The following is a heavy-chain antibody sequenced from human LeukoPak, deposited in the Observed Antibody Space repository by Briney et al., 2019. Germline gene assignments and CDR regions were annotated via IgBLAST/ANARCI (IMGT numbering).Heavy chain of an antibody. Sequence: SETLSLTCTVSGGSISSYYWSWIRQPPGKGLEWIGYIYYSGSTNYNPSLKSRVTISVDTSKNQFSLKLSSVTAADTAVYYCASTYGGYFDYWGRGTLVTVSS. J-gene: IGHJ4*02. CDR1: GGSISSYY. CDR2: IYYSGST. D-gene: IGHD4-23*01. CDR3: ASTYGGYFDY. V-gene: IGHV4-59*08.